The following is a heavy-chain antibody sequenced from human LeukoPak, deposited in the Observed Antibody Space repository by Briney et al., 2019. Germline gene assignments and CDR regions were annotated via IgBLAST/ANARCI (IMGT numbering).Heavy chain of an antibody. CDR2: IYTSGST. CDR3: ARHSSIRSPFVY. CDR1: GGSISSYY. D-gene: IGHD6-19*01. Sequence: SGPGLVKPSETLSLTCTVSGGSISSYYWSWIRQPAGKGLEWIGRIYTSGSTNYNPSLKSRVTISVDSSKNQFSLKPSSVTAADTAIYYCARHSSIRSPFVYWGQGTRVTVSS. V-gene: IGHV4-4*07. J-gene: IGHJ4*02.